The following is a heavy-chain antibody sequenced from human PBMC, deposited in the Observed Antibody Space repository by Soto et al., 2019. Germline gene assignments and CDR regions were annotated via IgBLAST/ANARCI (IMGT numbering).Heavy chain of an antibody. CDR1: GFTFSSYA. V-gene: IGHV3-23*01. CDR2: ISGSGGST. CDR3: AKSLAVAGTRYYYYGMDV. D-gene: IGHD6-19*01. Sequence: GGSLRLSCAASGFTFSSYAMSWVRQAPGKGLEWVSAISGSGGSTYYADSVKGRFTISRDNSKNTLYLQMNSLRAEDTAVYYCAKSLAVAGTRYYYYGMDVWGQGTTVTVSS. J-gene: IGHJ6*02.